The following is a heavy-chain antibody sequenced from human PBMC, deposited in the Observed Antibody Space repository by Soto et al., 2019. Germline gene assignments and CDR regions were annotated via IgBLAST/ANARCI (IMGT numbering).Heavy chain of an antibody. Sequence: GGSLRLSCAASGFTFSSYGMHWVRQAPGKGLEWVAVISYDGSNKYYADSVKGRFTISRDNSKNTMYLQMDSLRAEDMAVYYCARGRVEDSSGWATYFDYWGQGTLVTVPQ. V-gene: IGHV3-30*03. D-gene: IGHD6-19*01. CDR2: ISYDGSNK. CDR1: GFTFSSYG. J-gene: IGHJ4*02. CDR3: ARGRVEDSSGWATYFDY.